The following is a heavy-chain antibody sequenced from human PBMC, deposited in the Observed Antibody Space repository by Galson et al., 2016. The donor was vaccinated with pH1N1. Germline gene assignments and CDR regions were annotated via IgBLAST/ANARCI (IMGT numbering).Heavy chain of an antibody. V-gene: IGHV3-23*01. D-gene: IGHD6-19*01. J-gene: IGHJ4*02. CDR1: GFTFSSHG. Sequence: SLRLSCAASGFTFSSHGMSWVRQTPGRGLEWLSHITGGGRTYAADSVKGRFTISRDNSKNTVYLEMNSLRAEDTAVYFCAKDVAVADTNYFDHWGQGTLVTISS. CDR2: ITGGGRT. CDR3: AKDVAVADTNYFDH.